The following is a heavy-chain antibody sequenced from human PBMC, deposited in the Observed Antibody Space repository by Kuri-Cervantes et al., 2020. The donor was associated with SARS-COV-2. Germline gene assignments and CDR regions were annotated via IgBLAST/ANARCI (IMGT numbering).Heavy chain of an antibody. D-gene: IGHD2-2*01. V-gene: IGHV3-30-3*01. Sequence: GGSLRLSCAASGFTFSSYWMHWVRQAPGKGLEWVAQTSFDGTKKYYAESVKGRFIISRDNSVSTVYLQMNSLRAEDTAMYYCARGHISSRGDWFGPWGQGTLVTVSS. J-gene: IGHJ5*02. CDR2: TSFDGTKK. CDR1: GFTFSSYW. CDR3: ARGHISSRGDWFGP.